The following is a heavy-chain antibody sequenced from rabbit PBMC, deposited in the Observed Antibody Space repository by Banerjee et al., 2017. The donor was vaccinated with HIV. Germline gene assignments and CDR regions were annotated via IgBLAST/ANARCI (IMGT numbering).Heavy chain of an antibody. CDR1: GFSFSSSYY. Sequence: QSLEESGGDLVKPGASLTLTCTASGFSFSSSYYMCWVRQAPGKGLEWIGCIYTGSGSTYYASWAKGRFTISKTSSTTVTLQMTSLTAADTATYFCARGSSDWTTDFNLWGPGTLVTVS. CDR3: ARGSSDWTTDFNL. J-gene: IGHJ4*01. V-gene: IGHV1S40*01. D-gene: IGHD4-1*01. CDR2: IYTGSGST.